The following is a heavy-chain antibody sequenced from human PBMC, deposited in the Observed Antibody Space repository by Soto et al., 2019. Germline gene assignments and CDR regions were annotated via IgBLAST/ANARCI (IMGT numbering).Heavy chain of an antibody. J-gene: IGHJ4*02. V-gene: IGHV4-34*01. CDR1: GGSFSGYY. CDR3: ARVGGSYFGVDYFDY. Sequence: PSETLSLTCAVYGGSFSGYYWSWIRQPPGKGLEWIGEINHSGSTNYNPSLKSRVTISVDTSKNQFSLKLSSVTAADTAVYYCARVGGSYFGVDYFDYWGQGTLVTVSS. D-gene: IGHD1-26*01. CDR2: INHSGST.